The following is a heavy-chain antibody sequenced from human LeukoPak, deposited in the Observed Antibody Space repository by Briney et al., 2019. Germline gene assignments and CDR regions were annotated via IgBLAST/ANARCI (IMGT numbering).Heavy chain of an antibody. CDR3: AKDRDYYGYAFDI. Sequence: TGGSLRLSCVGSGFTFSNHGLHWVRQAPGKGLEWVAFIRDDGSKAHYADSLKGRFTISRDNAKNSLYLQMNSLRAEDTALYYCAKDRDYYGYAFDIWGQGTMVTVSS. D-gene: IGHD3-10*01. CDR2: IRDDGSKA. V-gene: IGHV3-30*02. J-gene: IGHJ3*02. CDR1: GFTFSNHG.